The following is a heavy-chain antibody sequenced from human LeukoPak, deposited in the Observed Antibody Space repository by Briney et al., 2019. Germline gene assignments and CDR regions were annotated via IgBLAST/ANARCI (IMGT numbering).Heavy chain of an antibody. CDR2: ISGSGGSI. J-gene: IGHJ6*03. V-gene: IGHV3-23*01. Sequence: GGSLRLSCAASGFTFSSYGMSWVGQAPGKGLEWVSVISGSGGSIYYADSVKGRFTISRDNSKNTLYLQMNSLRAEDTVVYYCAKDRPASWYYYMDVWGKGTTVTISS. CDR1: GFTFSSYG. CDR3: AKDRPASWYYYMDV.